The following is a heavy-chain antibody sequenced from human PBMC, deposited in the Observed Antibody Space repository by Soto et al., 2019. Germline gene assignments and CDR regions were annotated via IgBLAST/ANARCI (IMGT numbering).Heavy chain of an antibody. Sequence: QVQLVQSGAEVKKPGASVKVSCKASGYTFTSYGISWVRQAPGQGLEWMGWISAYNGNTNYAQKLQGRVTMTTDTSTSPAYMELRSMRSDDTAVYYCARVSAENYGDSYGMDVWGQGTTVTVSS. J-gene: IGHJ6*02. CDR2: ISAYNGNT. CDR1: GYTFTSYG. CDR3: ARVSAENYGDSYGMDV. D-gene: IGHD4-17*01. V-gene: IGHV1-18*01.